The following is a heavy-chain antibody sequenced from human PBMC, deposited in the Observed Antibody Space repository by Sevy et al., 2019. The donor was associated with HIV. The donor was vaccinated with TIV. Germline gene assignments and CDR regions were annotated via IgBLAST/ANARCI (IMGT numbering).Heavy chain of an antibody. V-gene: IGHV3-30-3*01. CDR3: ARDAGATNGGDYIRAFDY. Sequence: GGSLRLSCAASGFTFSRYAMHWVRQAPGKGLEWLGPISYNGNYTYYSDPVKGRFTISRDNSKNTLYLQMNSLRAEDTAVYYCARDAGATNGGDYIRAFDYWGQGTLVTVSS. CDR1: GFTFSRYA. J-gene: IGHJ4*02. CDR2: ISYNGNYT. D-gene: IGHD2-21*01.